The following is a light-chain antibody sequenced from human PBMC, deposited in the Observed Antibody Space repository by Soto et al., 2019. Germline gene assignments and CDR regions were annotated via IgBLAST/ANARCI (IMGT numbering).Light chain of an antibody. Sequence: DIVMTQSPDSLAVSLGERATINCKSSQSVLYSSNNKNYLAWYQQKPGQPPKLLIYWASTRESGVPDRFSGNGSGTDLTLTISSLQAEDVAVYYCQQYYSTPYTFGQGTKLEIK. CDR1: QSVLYSSNNKNY. CDR2: WAS. CDR3: QQYYSTPYT. J-gene: IGKJ2*01. V-gene: IGKV4-1*01.